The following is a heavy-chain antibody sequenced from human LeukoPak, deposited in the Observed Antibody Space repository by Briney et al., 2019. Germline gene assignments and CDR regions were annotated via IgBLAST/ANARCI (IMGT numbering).Heavy chain of an antibody. CDR3: ASQYYYDSSGYINWFDP. Sequence: GGSLRLSGAASGFTFGTYSMNWVRQAPGKGLEWVPSISSSSSYIYYTDSVKGRFTISRDNAKNTLYLQMNSLRAEDTAVYYCASQYYYDSSGYINWFDPWGRGTLVTVSS. D-gene: IGHD3-22*01. J-gene: IGHJ5*02. CDR2: ISSSSSYI. V-gene: IGHV3-21*01. CDR1: GFTFGTYS.